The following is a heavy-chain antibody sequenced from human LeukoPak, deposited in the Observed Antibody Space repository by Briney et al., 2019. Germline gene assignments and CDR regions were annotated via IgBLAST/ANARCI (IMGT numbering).Heavy chain of an antibody. V-gene: IGHV1-2*06. Sequence: ASVKVSCKASGYTFTGYYMHWVRQAPGQGLEWMGRINPNSGGTNYAQKFQGRVTMTRETSISTAYMELSRLRSDDTAVYYCARDRLAVAGYWFDPWGQGTLVTVSS. CDR1: GYTFTGYY. D-gene: IGHD6-19*01. CDR3: ARDRLAVAGYWFDP. J-gene: IGHJ5*02. CDR2: INPNSGGT.